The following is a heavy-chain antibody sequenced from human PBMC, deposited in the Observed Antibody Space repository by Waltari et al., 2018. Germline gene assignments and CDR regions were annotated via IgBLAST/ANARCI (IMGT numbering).Heavy chain of an antibody. J-gene: IGHJ4*02. D-gene: IGHD3-10*01. CDR2: IIPIFGIA. CDR3: ARDTIYYGSGSYPRYFDY. V-gene: IGHV1-69*04. CDR1: GGTLSSYS. Sequence: QVQLVQSGAEGKKPGSSVKVPCQASGGTLSSYSDRRVRQAPGQGLGWMGRIIPIFGIANYAQKFQGRVTITADKSTSTAYMELSSLRSEDTAVYYCARDTIYYGSGSYPRYFDYWGQGTLVTFSS.